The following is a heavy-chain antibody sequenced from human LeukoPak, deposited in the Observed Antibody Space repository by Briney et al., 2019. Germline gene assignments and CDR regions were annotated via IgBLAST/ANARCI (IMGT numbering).Heavy chain of an antibody. V-gene: IGHV2-70*01. CDR3: ARRTLGDYYYGMDV. CDR1: GFSLSTSGMC. D-gene: IGHD3-16*01. Sequence: SGPALVKPTQTLTLTCTFSGFSLSTSGMCVSWIRQPQGKALEWLALIDWDDDKYYSTSLKTRLTISKDTSKNQVVLTMTNMDPVDTATYYCARRTLGDYYYGMDVWGQGTTVTVSS. CDR2: IDWDDDK. J-gene: IGHJ6*02.